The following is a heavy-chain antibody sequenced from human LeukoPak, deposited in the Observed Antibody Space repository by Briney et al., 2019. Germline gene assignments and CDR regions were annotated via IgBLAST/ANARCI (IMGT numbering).Heavy chain of an antibody. V-gene: IGHV3-74*01. CDR1: GFTFSSYW. J-gene: IGHJ3*02. CDR2: INSDGSST. CDR3: ARESRPRDAFDI. Sequence: GGSLRLSCAASGFTFSSYWMHWVRQAPGKGLVWVSRINSDGSSTRYADSVKGRFTISRDNAKNTLYLQMNSLRAEDTAVYYCARESRPRDAFDIWGQGTMVTVSS.